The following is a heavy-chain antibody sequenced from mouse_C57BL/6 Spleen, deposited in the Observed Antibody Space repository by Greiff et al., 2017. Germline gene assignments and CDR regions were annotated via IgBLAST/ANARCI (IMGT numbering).Heavy chain of an antibody. CDR3: ARDDGYSYYYAMDY. CDR2: IYPGSGST. Sequence: VKLQESGAELVKPGASVKMSCKASGYTFTSYWITWVKQRPGQGLEWIGDIYPGSGSTNYNEKFKSKATLTVDTSSSTAYMQLSSLTSEDSAVYYCARDDGYSYYYAMDYWGQGTSVTVSS. J-gene: IGHJ4*01. D-gene: IGHD2-3*01. V-gene: IGHV1-55*01. CDR1: GYTFTSYW.